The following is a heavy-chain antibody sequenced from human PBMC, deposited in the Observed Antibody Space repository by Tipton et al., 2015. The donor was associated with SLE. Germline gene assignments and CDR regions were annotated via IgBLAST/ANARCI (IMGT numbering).Heavy chain of an antibody. CDR1: GGSISSYY. CDR3: ARVGPPVVPASWYFDL. D-gene: IGHD2-2*01. V-gene: IGHV4-59*01. CDR2: IYYSGST. J-gene: IGHJ2*01. Sequence: SCTVSGGSISSYYWSWIRQPPGKGLEWIGYIYYSGSTNYNPSLKSRVTISVDTSKNQFSLKLSSVTAADTAVYYCARVGPPVVPASWYFDLWGRGTLVTVSS.